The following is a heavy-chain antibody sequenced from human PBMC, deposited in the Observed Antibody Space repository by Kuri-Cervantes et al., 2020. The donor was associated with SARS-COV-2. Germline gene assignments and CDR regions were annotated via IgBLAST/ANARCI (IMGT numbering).Heavy chain of an antibody. Sequence: SVKVSCKASGGTFSRYAISWVRQAPGQGLEWMGRIIPILGIANYAQKFQGRVTITADKSTSTAYMELSSLRSDDTAVYYCARDVFLGQWLVTGVYYYYYMDVWGKGTMVTVSS. V-gene: IGHV1-69*04. CDR2: IIPILGIA. D-gene: IGHD6-19*01. J-gene: IGHJ6*03. CDR3: ARDVFLGQWLVTGVYYYYYMDV. CDR1: GGTFSRYA.